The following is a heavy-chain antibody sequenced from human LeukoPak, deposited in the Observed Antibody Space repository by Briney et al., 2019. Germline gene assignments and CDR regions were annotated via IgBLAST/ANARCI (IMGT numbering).Heavy chain of an antibody. D-gene: IGHD6-6*01. Sequence: ASVKVSCMASGYTFTSYDINWVRQATGQGLEWMGWMNPNSGNTGYAQKFQGRVTITRNTSISTAYMELSSLRSEDTAVYYCARARRGSSSAYYYYYMDVWGKGTTVTVSS. CDR2: MNPNSGNT. J-gene: IGHJ6*03. V-gene: IGHV1-8*03. CDR3: ARARRGSSSAYYYYYMDV. CDR1: GYTFTSYD.